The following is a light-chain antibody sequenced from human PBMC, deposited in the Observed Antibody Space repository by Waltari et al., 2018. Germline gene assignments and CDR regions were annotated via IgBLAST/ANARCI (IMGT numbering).Light chain of an antibody. CDR3: QQRSAWPRT. CDR1: QSVITF. Sequence: IVLTQSPATLSLSPGGSPTLPCRASQSVITFLTWYQPKPGQAPRLLIYDTSKRATGIPARFSGAGSGTDFTLTINSLEPEDFAIYYCQQRSAWPRTFGQGTKLEFK. J-gene: IGKJ2*01. V-gene: IGKV3-11*01. CDR2: DTS.